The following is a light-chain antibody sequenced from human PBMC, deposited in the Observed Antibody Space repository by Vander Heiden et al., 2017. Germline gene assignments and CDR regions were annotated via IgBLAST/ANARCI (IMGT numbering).Light chain of an antibody. CDR2: AAS. CDR1: QDIRTW. J-gene: IGKJ4*01. Sequence: IQMPQSPSSVPSSIGDSVTIPCRASQDIRTWLAWYQQKPGKAPKLLIYAASTLQSGVPSRFSGSGSGTDFTLTISSLQPEDFATYYCQQANSFPLTFGGGTKVEI. CDR3: QQANSFPLT. V-gene: IGKV1-12*01.